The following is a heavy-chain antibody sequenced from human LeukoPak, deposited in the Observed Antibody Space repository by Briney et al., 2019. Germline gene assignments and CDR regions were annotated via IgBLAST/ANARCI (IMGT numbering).Heavy chain of an antibody. CDR2: ISPNSGGA. CDR1: GYTFTGYY. D-gene: IGHD2-15*01. V-gene: IGHV1-2*02. J-gene: IGHJ4*02. Sequence: ASVTVSCQASGYTFTGYYMHWVRQAPGRGLEWMGWISPNSGGANYPQKLQGRGTMTRDTSISTAYLDLSRLTSDDTAVYYCARSWRFSSSDSCYPFDYWGQGTLVTVSS. CDR3: ARSWRFSSSDSCYPFDY.